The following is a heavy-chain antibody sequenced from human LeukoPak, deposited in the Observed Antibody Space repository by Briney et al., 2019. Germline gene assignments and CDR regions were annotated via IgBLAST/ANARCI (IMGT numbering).Heavy chain of an antibody. J-gene: IGHJ5*02. CDR1: GFSLATYW. D-gene: IGHD3-10*01. CDR2: IKQDGSEK. CDR3: AKDRHYYGSGTFDP. Sequence: GGSLRLSCAASGFSLATYWMSWVRQARGKGLEWVANIKQDGSEKFYVDSVKGRFTISRDNAKNSLYLQMNSLRAEDTALYYCAKDRHYYGSGTFDPWGQGTLVTVSS. V-gene: IGHV3-7*03.